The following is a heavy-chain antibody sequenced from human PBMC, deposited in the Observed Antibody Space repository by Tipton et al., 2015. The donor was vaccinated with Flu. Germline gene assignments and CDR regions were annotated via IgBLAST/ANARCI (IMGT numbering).Heavy chain of an antibody. Sequence: TLSLTCTVSGGSISSSIYYWGWIRQPPGKGLEWIGSIYYSGSTYYNPSLKSRLTISVDTSKDQFSLKLSSVTAADTAVYYCARSGVRGAFNYWGQGTLVTVSS. CDR3: ARSGVRGAFNY. CDR2: IYYSGST. V-gene: IGHV4-39*07. D-gene: IGHD3-10*01. J-gene: IGHJ4*02. CDR1: GGSISSSIYY.